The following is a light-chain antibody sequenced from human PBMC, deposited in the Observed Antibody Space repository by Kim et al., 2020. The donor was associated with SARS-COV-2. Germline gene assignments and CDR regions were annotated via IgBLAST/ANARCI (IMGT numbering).Light chain of an antibody. V-gene: IGLV3-19*01. CDR3: NSRESGVNHVV. CDR1: SLRSYY. Sequence: ALEQTGMLTCQRDSLRSYYSTWYQQKPGQAPVLVIYDKNNRPSGIPARFSGSYSGNTASLTITGAQAGDEAVYYCNSRESGVNHVVFGGGTQLTVL. J-gene: IGLJ2*01. CDR2: DKN.